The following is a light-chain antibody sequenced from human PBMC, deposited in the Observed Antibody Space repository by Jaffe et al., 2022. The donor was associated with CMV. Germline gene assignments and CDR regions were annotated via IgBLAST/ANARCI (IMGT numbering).Light chain of an antibody. Sequence: QSVLTQPPSASGTPGQRVTISCSGSSSGIRANLFVWYQQFPRMAPKLLIYSSDQRPSGVPDRFSGSKSGTSASLAISGLQSEDEADYYCATWDASLSAWVFGGGTKLTVL. J-gene: IGLJ3*02. CDR3: ATWDASLSAWV. V-gene: IGLV1-44*01. CDR2: SSD. CDR1: SSGIRANL.